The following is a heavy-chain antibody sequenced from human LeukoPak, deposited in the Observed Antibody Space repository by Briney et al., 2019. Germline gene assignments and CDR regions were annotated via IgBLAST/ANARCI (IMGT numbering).Heavy chain of an antibody. CDR1: GFTFSSYS. V-gene: IGHV3-21*01. D-gene: IGHD1-26*01. CDR3: AGVVGAHVADAFDI. CDR2: ISSSSSYI. Sequence: GGSLRLSCAASGFTFSSYSMNWVRQAPGKGLEWVSSISSSSSYIYYADSVKGRFTISKDNAKNSLYLQMNSLRAEDTAVYYCAGVVGAHVADAFDIWGQGTMVTVSS. J-gene: IGHJ3*02.